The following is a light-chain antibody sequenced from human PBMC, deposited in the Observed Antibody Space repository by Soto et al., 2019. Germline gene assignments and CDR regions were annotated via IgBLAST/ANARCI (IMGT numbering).Light chain of an antibody. V-gene: IGKV1-39*01. CDR1: KSIRSD. CDR2: AAS. J-gene: IGKJ1*01. Sequence: DIQMTQSPSSLSASVGDRVTITCRASKSIRSDLNWYQQKPGKAPNLLIYAASSLQSGVPPRFSGSGSGTDFTLTITSLQPEDSATYYCQQSYSTPLAFGHGTKVEIK. CDR3: QQSYSTPLA.